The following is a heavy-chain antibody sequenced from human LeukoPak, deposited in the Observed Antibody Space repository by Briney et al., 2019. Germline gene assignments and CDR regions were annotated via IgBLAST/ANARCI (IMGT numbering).Heavy chain of an antibody. V-gene: IGHV1-2*02. CDR1: GYTFTGYY. Sequence: ASVKVSCKTSGYTFTGYYMHWVRQAPGQGLEWMGWINPNSGGSNHAQKFQDRVTMTRDTSISTAYMELSRLRSDDTAVYYCARASNSGYDLGAFDIRGQGTMVTVSS. D-gene: IGHD5-12*01. CDR2: INPNSGGS. J-gene: IGHJ3*02. CDR3: ARASNSGYDLGAFDI.